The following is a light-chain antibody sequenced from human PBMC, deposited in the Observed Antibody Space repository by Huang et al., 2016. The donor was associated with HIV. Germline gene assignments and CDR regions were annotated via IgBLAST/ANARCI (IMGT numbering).Light chain of an antibody. CDR3: HQYNNWLLS. Sequence: EIVMTQSPATLSVSPGERVTLSCRANRSVSTNLAWYQQRPGQAPRLLIYVSSTSAPGIPARFSGSGSGTDFSLTISSLQSEDFALYYCHQYNNWLLSFGGGTRVDI. J-gene: IGKJ4*01. CDR1: RSVSTN. V-gene: IGKV3-15*01. CDR2: VSS.